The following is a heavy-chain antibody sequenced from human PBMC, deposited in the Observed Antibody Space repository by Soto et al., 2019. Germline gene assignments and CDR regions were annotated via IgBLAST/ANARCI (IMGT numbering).Heavy chain of an antibody. D-gene: IGHD4-4*01. CDR2: IYHSGST. CDR1: GGSISSGGYS. V-gene: IGHV4-30-2*01. Sequence: PSETLSLTCAVSGGSISSGGYSWSWIRQPPGKGLEWIGYIYHSGSTYYNPSLKSRVTISVDRSKNQFSLKLSSVTAADTAVYYCARGFQHYSNYALGYYYGMDVWGQGTTVTVSS. CDR3: ARGFQHYSNYALGYYYGMDV. J-gene: IGHJ6*02.